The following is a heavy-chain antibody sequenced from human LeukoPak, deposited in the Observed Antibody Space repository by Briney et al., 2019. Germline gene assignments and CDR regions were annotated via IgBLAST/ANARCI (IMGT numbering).Heavy chain of an antibody. CDR1: GGSITSSSYY. Sequence: SETLSLTCTVSGGSITSSSYYWGWIRQPPGKGLEWIATIYYSGTTYYNPSLKSRVTISVDTSKNQFSLKLSSVTAADTAVYYSASIMAGSSSWYYFDYWGQGTLVTVSS. D-gene: IGHD6-13*01. J-gene: IGHJ4*02. V-gene: IGHV4-39*01. CDR2: IYYSGTT. CDR3: ASIMAGSSSWYYFDY.